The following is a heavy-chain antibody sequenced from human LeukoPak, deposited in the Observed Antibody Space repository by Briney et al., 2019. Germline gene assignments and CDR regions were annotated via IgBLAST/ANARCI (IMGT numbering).Heavy chain of an antibody. CDR2: TSSSGSTI. J-gene: IGHJ4*02. CDR3: ARGRLGLD. Sequence: GGSLRLSCAASGFTFSSFEMTWVRQAPGKGLEWVSYTSSSGSTIYYADSVKGRFTISRDNAKNSLYLQMNNLRAEDTAIYHCARGRLGLDWGRGTLVTVSS. D-gene: IGHD3/OR15-3a*01. CDR1: GFTFSSFE. V-gene: IGHV3-48*03.